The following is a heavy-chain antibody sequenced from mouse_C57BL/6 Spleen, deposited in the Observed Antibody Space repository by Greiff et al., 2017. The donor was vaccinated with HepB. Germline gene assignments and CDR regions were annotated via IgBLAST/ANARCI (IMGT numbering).Heavy chain of an antibody. J-gene: IGHJ2*01. CDR3: ARKVTGTGYYFDY. CDR2: ISSGSSTI. CDR1: GFTFSDYG. V-gene: IGHV5-17*01. D-gene: IGHD4-1*01. Sequence: EVQRVESGGGLVKPGGSLKLSCAASGFTFSDYGMHWVRQAPEKGLEWVAYISSGSSTIYYADTVKGRFTISRDNAKNTLFLQMTSLRSEDTAMYYCARKVTGTGYYFDYWGQGTTLTVSS.